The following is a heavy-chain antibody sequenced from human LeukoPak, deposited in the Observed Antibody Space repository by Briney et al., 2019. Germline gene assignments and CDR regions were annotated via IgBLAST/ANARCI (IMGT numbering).Heavy chain of an antibody. V-gene: IGHV3-48*02. Sequence: GGSLRLSCAASGFTFSSYNMNWVRQAPGKELEWVSFISSTSSNIYYADSVKGRFTTSRDNAKNSLYLQMNSLRDEDTAVYYCARSTAGYGYWGQGTLVTVSS. CDR2: ISSTSSNI. D-gene: IGHD5-18*01. J-gene: IGHJ4*02. CDR3: ARSTAGYGY. CDR1: GFTFSSYN.